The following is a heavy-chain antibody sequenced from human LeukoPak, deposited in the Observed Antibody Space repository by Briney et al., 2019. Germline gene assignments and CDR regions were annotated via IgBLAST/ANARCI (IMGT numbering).Heavy chain of an antibody. CDR1: GFHSPSGLSCNNYA. CDR3: AKGASSAWLLYWFDP. CDR2: IWGSGAGT. Sequence: AGGPLRLSCAASGFHSPSGLSCNNYAMAWVRQAPGKGLQWGSGIWGSGAGTCYSESVKGRFTISRDNSKNTLYLQMNNLRAEDTALYYCAKGASSAWLLYWFDPWGQGTLVTVSS. J-gene: IGHJ5*02. D-gene: IGHD6-19*01. V-gene: IGHV3-23*01.